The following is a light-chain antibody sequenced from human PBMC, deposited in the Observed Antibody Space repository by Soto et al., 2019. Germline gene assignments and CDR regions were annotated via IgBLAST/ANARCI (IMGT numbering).Light chain of an antibody. CDR1: SSDVGGYNY. CDR3: SSYTSRSALYD. V-gene: IGLV2-14*01. CDR2: DVS. J-gene: IGLJ1*01. Sequence: QSALTQPASVSGSPGQSITISCTGTSSDVGGYNYVSWYQQHPGKAPKLMIFDVSNRPSGVSNPFSGSKSGNTASLTISGLQAEDEAHYYCSSYTSRSALYDFRPGTQVTVL.